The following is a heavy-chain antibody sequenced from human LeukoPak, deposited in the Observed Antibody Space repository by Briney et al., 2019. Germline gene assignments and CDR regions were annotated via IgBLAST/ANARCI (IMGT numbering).Heavy chain of an antibody. CDR1: GFTVSSNY. CDR3: ARVDTMFRGVNAFDI. CDR2: IYSDGST. D-gene: IGHD3-10*01. J-gene: IGHJ3*02. V-gene: IGHV3-53*01. Sequence: GGSLRLSCSASGFTVSSNYMSWARQAPGKGLEWVSIIYSDGSTYYADSVKGRFTISRDSSKNTLYLQMNSLRAEDTAVYYCARVDTMFRGVNAFDIWGQGTMVTVSS.